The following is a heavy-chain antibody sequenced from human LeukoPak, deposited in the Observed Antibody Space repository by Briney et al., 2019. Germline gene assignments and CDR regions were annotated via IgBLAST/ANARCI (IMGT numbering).Heavy chain of an antibody. J-gene: IGHJ3*02. Sequence: ASVKVSCKVSGYTLTELSMHWVRQAPGKGLEWMGGFDPEDGETIYAQKFQGRVTMTEDTSTDTAYMELSSLRSEDTAVYYCATALIMITFGGVIVNRRADAFDIWGKGTTVTVSS. D-gene: IGHD3-16*02. CDR1: GYTLTELS. CDR2: FDPEDGET. CDR3: ATALIMITFGGVIVNRRADAFDI. V-gene: IGHV1-24*01.